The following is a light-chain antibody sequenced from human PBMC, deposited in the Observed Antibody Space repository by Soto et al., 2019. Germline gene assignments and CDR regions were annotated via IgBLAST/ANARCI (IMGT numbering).Light chain of an antibody. CDR1: QSISRQ. Sequence: DIQMTQSPSTLSASVGDRVSITCRASQSISRQLAWYQQKPGKAPNLLIYQASNLETGVPSRFTGSGSGTEFNLTISSLQPDDLANYYCQQYQSYWTFGQGTKVEVK. CDR3: QQYQSYWT. J-gene: IGKJ1*01. CDR2: QAS. V-gene: IGKV1-5*03.